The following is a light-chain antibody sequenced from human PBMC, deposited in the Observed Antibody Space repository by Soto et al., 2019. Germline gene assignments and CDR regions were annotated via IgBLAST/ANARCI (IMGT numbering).Light chain of an antibody. CDR1: SSNIGAGYD. CDR3: QSYDSSLSAEV. V-gene: IGLV1-40*01. CDR2: DDR. Sequence: QPVLTQPPSVSGAPGQRVTISCTGGSSNIGAGYDVHWYQQPPGTAPKLLIYDDRNRPSGVPDRFSGSKSGTSASLAITGLQAEDEADYYCQSYDSSLSAEVFGGGTQLTVL. J-gene: IGLJ2*01.